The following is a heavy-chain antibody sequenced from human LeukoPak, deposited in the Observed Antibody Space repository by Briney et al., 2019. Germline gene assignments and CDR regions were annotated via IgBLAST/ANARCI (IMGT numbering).Heavy chain of an antibody. CDR3: ARAPTTYCLSTSCQPYFDY. V-gene: IGHV4-4*07. Sequence: SETLSLTCTVSGGSISPYYWSWIRQSAGKGLEWIGRIYTGGSTNYNPSLKSRVTMSVRTSKNQFSLELTSVTAADTAVYFCARAPTTYCLSTSCQPYFDYWGQGTLVTVSS. CDR1: GGSISPYY. J-gene: IGHJ4*02. D-gene: IGHD2-2*01. CDR2: IYTGGST.